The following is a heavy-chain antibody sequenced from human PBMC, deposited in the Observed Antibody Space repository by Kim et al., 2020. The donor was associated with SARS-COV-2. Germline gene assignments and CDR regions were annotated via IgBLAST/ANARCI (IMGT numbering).Heavy chain of an antibody. CDR3: ARGGWRRDLGYCSGGSCYSGGSMDV. Sequence: SVKVSCKASGGTFSSYAISWVRQAPGQGLEWMGGIIPIFGTANYAQKFQGRVTITADESANTAYMELSSLRSEDTAVYYCARGGWRRDLGYCSGGSCYSGGSMDVWGQGTTVTVSS. CDR2: IIPIFGTA. J-gene: IGHJ6*02. CDR1: GGTFSSYA. V-gene: IGHV1-69*13. D-gene: IGHD2-15*01.